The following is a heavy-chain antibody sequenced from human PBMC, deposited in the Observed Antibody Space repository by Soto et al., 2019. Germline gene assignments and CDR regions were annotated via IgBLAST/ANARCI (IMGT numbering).Heavy chain of an antibody. Sequence: QPGGSLRLSCSASGFTFSSYAMSWVRQAPGKGLEWVSAISGSGGSTYYADSVKGRFTISRDNSKNTLYLQMNSLRAEDTAVYYCAKYDFWSGYYLWGPFDYWGQGTLVTVSS. V-gene: IGHV3-23*01. CDR3: AKYDFWSGYYLWGPFDY. D-gene: IGHD3-3*01. CDR2: ISGSGGST. CDR1: GFTFSSYA. J-gene: IGHJ4*02.